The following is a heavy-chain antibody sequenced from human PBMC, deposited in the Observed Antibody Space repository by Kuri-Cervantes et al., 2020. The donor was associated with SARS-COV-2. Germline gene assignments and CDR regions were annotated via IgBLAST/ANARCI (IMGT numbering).Heavy chain of an antibody. D-gene: IGHD1-26*01. Sequence: SVKVSCKASGGTFSSYSVNWVRQAPGQGLEWMGRIIPTFDTATYAQKFQGSVIFTADESSSTAYMEVSRLRSDDTAVYYCARVAVGATHPNYYMDVWGKGTTVTVSS. V-gene: IGHV1-69*13. CDR2: IIPTFDTA. J-gene: IGHJ6*03. CDR1: GGTFSSYS. CDR3: ARVAVGATHPNYYMDV.